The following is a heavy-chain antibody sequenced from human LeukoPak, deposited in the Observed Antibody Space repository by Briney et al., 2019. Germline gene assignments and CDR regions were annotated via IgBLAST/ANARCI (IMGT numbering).Heavy chain of an antibody. D-gene: IGHD5-18*01. J-gene: IGHJ4*02. CDR3: AKTWGRRSRSSPAMAYFDY. Sequence: GGALRLSFAASVCTFSSYGMHWVRQAPGKGLEWVAVISYDGSNKYYADSVKGRFTISRDNSKNTLYLPMNSLRAEDTAVYYCAKTWGRRSRSSPAMAYFDYWGQGTLVTVSS. CDR1: VCTFSSYG. CDR2: ISYDGSNK. V-gene: IGHV3-30*18.